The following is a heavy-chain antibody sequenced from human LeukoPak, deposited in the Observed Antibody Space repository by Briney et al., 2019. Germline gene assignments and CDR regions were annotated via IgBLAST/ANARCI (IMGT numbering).Heavy chain of an antibody. V-gene: IGHV3-30*02. J-gene: IGHJ6*03. CDR2: IRYDGSDK. CDR1: GFTFSSYG. D-gene: IGHD3-3*01. CDR3: ARGQRAHVEWSYYMDV. Sequence: GSLRLSCAASGFTFSSYGMHWVRQAPGKGLEWVVFIRYDGSDKYYADSVKGRFTVSRDNSKNTVYLQMNSLRAEDTAVFCCARGQRAHVEWSYYMDVWGKGTTVTVSS.